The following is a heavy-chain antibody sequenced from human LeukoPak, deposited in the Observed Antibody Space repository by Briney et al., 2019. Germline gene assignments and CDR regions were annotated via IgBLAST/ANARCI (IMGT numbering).Heavy chain of an antibody. J-gene: IGHJ3*02. CDR3: ASRFDAFDI. CDR1: GGSISSGSYY. Sequence: PSQTLSLTCTVSGGSISSGSYYWSWIRQPAGKGLEWIGRIYTSGSTNYNPSLKSRVTISVDTSKNQFSLKLSSVTAADTAVYYCASRFDAFDIWGQGTMVTVSS. V-gene: IGHV4-61*02. CDR2: IYTSGST.